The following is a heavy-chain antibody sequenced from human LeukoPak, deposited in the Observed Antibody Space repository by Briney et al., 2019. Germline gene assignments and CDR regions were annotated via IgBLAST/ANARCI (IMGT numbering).Heavy chain of an antibody. D-gene: IGHD6-13*01. CDR3: ARFSSSTWAYAL. V-gene: IGHV4-59*12. J-gene: IGHJ1*01. CDR1: GGSISGYF. CDR2: VYYNGAT. Sequence: PSETLSLTCAFAGGSISGYFWNWIRQSPEGRVQWSAYVYYNGATNYNPSLHSRVTLSLDTSINRSSLNLNSVTASDTAGDYCARFSSSTWAYALWGEGPLLAVP.